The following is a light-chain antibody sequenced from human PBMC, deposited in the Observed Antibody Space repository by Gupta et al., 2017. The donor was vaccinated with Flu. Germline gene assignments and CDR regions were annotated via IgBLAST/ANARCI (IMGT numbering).Light chain of an antibody. Sequence: TGDRVTITCRASQGISSYLAWYQQKPGKAPKLLIYAASTLQSGVPSRFSGSGSGTDFTLTISCLQSEDFATYYCQQYYSYPRAFGPGTKVDIK. V-gene: IGKV1-8*01. CDR3: QQYYSYPRA. CDR2: AAS. CDR1: QGISSY. J-gene: IGKJ3*01.